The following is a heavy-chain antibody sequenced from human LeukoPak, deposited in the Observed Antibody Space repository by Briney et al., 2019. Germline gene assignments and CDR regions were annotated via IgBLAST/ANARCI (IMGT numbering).Heavy chain of an antibody. CDR3: AALGVRFP. V-gene: IGHV4-34*01. D-gene: IGHD3-16*01. Sequence: SETLSLTCGVYGGSFSGYYWSWIRQSPGKGLEWIGEINHGGSTNYNPFLKSRVTISVDTSKNQFSLKLNSVTAADTAVYYCAALGVRFPWGQGTLVTVSS. CDR1: GGSFSGYY. CDR2: INHGGST. J-gene: IGHJ5*02.